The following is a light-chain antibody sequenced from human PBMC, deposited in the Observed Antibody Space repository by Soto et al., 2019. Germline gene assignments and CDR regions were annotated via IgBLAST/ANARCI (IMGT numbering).Light chain of an antibody. Sequence: DIQMTQSPSTQSASVGDRVTITCRASQSISNWLAWYQQKPGKAPKLLIYKASSLQSGVPSRFSGSGSGTEFTLTISSLQPDDFAGYYCQQYNSYSWTFGQGTKVEIK. CDR3: QQYNSYSWT. J-gene: IGKJ1*01. V-gene: IGKV1-5*03. CDR1: QSISNW. CDR2: KAS.